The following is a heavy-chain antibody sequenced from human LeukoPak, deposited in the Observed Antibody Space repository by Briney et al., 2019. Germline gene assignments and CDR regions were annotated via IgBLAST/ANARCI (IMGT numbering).Heavy chain of an antibody. V-gene: IGHV4-39*01. CDR3: GRQTVTTFPEYYFDY. CDR2: IYFSGST. CDR1: GGSIRSSSYY. Sequence: PSETLSLTCTVSGGSIRSSSYYWGWIRQPPGKGLEWIGSIYFSGSTYYSPSLKSRVTISVDTSKNQFSLKLSSVTAADTAVYYCGRQTVTTFPEYYFDYWGQGTLVTVSS. D-gene: IGHD4-11*01. J-gene: IGHJ4*02.